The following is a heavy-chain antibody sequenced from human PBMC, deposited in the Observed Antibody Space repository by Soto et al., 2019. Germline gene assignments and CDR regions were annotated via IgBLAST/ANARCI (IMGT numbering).Heavy chain of an antibody. Sequence: EVQLVESGGGLIQPGGSLRLICAASGLSVTANYMTWVRRAPGKGLEWLSIIYRGGGTYYADSLKGRAIISRDGSRNMVFLQMNSLTAEDAGVYYCARRDDSETFDIWGRGTVVNVSS. CDR2: IYRGGGT. CDR1: GLSVTANY. CDR3: ARRDDSETFDI. J-gene: IGHJ3*02. D-gene: IGHD5-18*01. V-gene: IGHV3-53*01.